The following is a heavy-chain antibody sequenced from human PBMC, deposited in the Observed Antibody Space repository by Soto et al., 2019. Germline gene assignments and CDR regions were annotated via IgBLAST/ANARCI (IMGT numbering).Heavy chain of an antibody. CDR2: IYYSGST. CDR1: GGSISSSSYY. V-gene: IGHV4-39*07. D-gene: IGHD3-3*01. Sequence: SETLSLTCTVSGGSISSSSYYWGWIRQPPGKGLEWIGSIYYSGSTYYNPSLKSRVTISVDTSKNQFSLKLSSVTAADTAVYYCARVGYDFWSGYELDDFYYYYYMDVWGKGTTVTVSS. CDR3: ARVGYDFWSGYELDDFYYYYYMDV. J-gene: IGHJ6*03.